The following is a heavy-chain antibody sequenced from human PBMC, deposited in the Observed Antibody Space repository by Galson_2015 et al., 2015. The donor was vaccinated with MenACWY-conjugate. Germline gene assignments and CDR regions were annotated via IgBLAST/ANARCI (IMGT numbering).Heavy chain of an antibody. V-gene: IGHV3-7*01. CDR2: INDGGGSEK. D-gene: IGHD2-2*01. J-gene: IGHJ3*02. CDR3: ARESAAATKGNSFDI. CDR1: GFTFSSYW. Sequence: SLRLSCAASGFTFSSYWMSWVRQAPGKGLEWVANINDGGGSEKYYVDSVKGRFSISRDNAKNSLYLQMSSLRAEDTAVYFWARESAAATKGNSFDIWGLGTMLTVSS.